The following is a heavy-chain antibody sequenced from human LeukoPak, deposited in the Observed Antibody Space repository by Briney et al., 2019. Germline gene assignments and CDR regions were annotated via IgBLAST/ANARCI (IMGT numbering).Heavy chain of an antibody. Sequence: SETLSLTCGVDGESVSGYDWSWDRQPPGKGLERIGEINYGGDTNYNPSLKSRVTISVDTSKNQFSLKVRSVTAADTAVYYCARGLGWKVTPMGLFYMDVWGEGATVTVSS. CDR2: INYGGDT. J-gene: IGHJ6*03. D-gene: IGHD6-19*01. CDR3: ARGLGWKVTPMGLFYMDV. V-gene: IGHV4-34*01. CDR1: GESVSGYD.